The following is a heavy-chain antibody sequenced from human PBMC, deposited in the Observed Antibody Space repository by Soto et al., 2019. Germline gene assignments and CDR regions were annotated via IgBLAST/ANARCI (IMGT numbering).Heavy chain of an antibody. V-gene: IGHV3-21*01. Sequence: GGSLRLSCAASGFTFSSYSMDWVRQAPGKGLEWVSSISSSSSYIYYADSVKGRFTISRDNAKNSLYLQMNSLRAEDTAVYYCARDQGDYIWGSYRYASVYWGQGTLVTAS. D-gene: IGHD3-16*02. J-gene: IGHJ4*02. CDR2: ISSSSSYI. CDR3: ARDQGDYIWGSYRYASVY. CDR1: GFTFSSYS.